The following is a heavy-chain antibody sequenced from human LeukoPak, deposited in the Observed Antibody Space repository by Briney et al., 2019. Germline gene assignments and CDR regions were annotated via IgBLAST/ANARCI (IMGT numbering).Heavy chain of an antibody. CDR2: IYYSGST. D-gene: IGHD6-25*01. J-gene: IGHJ5*02. Sequence: SETLSLTCTVSGGSISSYYWSWIRQPPGKGLEWIGYIYYSGSTNYNPSLKSRVTISVDTSKNQFSLKLSSVTAADTAVYYCARGSAEPFDPWGQGTLVTVSS. CDR1: GGSISSYY. CDR3: ARGSAEPFDP. V-gene: IGHV4-59*08.